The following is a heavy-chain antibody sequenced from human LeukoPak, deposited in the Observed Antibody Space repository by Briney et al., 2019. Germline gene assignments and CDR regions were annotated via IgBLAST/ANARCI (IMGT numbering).Heavy chain of an antibody. CDR2: IHSDGTST. Sequence: PGVSLRLSCAASGFTFSNNWMHWVRQAPGKGLVWVSRIHSDGTSTSHADSVKGRFTISRDNAKNTLYLQMNSLRAEDTAVYYCARGNYYAMDVWGQGTTVTVSS. J-gene: IGHJ6*02. CDR3: ARGNYYAMDV. CDR1: GFTFSNNW. V-gene: IGHV3-74*01.